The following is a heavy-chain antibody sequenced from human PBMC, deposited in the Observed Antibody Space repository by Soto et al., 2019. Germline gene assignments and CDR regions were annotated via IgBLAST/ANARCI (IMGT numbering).Heavy chain of an antibody. CDR1: GFTFSSYA. CDR2: ISYDGSNK. D-gene: IGHD3-22*01. V-gene: IGHV3-30-3*01. Sequence: QPGGSLRLSCAASGFTFSSYAMHWVRQAPGKGLEWVAVISYDGSNKYYADSVKGRFTISRDNSKNTLYLQMNSLRAEDTAVYYCARDYDSSGSLDYWGRGTLVTVSS. J-gene: IGHJ4*02. CDR3: ARDYDSSGSLDY.